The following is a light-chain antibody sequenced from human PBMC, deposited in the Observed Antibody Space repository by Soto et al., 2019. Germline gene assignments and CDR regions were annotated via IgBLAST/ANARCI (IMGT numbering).Light chain of an antibody. CDR1: SSNIGGNS. V-gene: IGLV1-44*01. CDR3: AALDDNLNGPV. J-gene: IGLJ2*01. Sequence: QSALTQPPSASGTPGQRVTISCSGSSSNIGGNSVNWYQHLPGTAPKILMYSDDERPSGVPDRFSGSKSGTSASLAISGLQSEDEADYYCAALDDNLNGPVFGGGTKLTVL. CDR2: SDD.